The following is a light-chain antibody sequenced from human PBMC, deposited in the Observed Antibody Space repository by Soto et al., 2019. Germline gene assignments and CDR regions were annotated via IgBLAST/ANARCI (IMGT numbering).Light chain of an antibody. Sequence: EIVLTQSPGTLSLSPGERATLSCRASQSVSSSYLAWYQQKPGQAPRLLIYGASSRATGIPDRFSGSPSGTDFTLTISRLEPEDFAVYYCQQYGSSPPYTFGQGTKLEIK. CDR3: QQYGSSPPYT. CDR2: GAS. J-gene: IGKJ2*01. V-gene: IGKV3-20*01. CDR1: QSVSSSY.